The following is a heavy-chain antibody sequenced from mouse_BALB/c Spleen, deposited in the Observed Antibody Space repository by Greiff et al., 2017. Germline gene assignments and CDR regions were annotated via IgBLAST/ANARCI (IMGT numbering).Heavy chain of an antibody. D-gene: IGHD1-1*01. V-gene: IGHV5-12-2*01. CDR2: ISNGGGST. Sequence: DVKLVESGGGLVQPGGSLKLSCAASGFTFSSYTMSWVRQTPEKRLEWVAYISNGGGSTYYPDTVKGRFTISRDNAKNTLYLQMSSLKSEDTAMYYCARGDYGSSYWYFDVWGAGTTVTVSS. J-gene: IGHJ1*01. CDR1: GFTFSSYT. CDR3: ARGDYGSSYWYFDV.